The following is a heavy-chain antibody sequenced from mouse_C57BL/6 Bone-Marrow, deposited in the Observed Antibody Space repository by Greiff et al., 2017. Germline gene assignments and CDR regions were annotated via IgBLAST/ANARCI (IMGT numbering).Heavy chain of an antibody. CDR3: ARGRLRLDY. D-gene: IGHD2-4*01. V-gene: IGHV5-4*01. J-gene: IGHJ2*01. CDR2: ISDGGSYT. CDR1: GFTFSSYA. Sequence: EVQLVESGGGLVKPGGSLKLSCAASGFTFSSYAMSWVRQTPAQRLGWVATISDGGSYTYYPDNVKGRFTISRDNAKNNLYLQMSHLKSEEKAMYYCARGRLRLDYWGQGTTLTVSA.